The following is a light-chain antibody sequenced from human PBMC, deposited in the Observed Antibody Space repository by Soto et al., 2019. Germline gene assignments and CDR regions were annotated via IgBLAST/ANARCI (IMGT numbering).Light chain of an antibody. CDR1: QSISTY. Sequence: DIEMTQYPSSLAASVGDRVTITCRASQSISTYLNWYQQRPGKAPNLLIYAASSLQSGVPSRFSGSGSGTDFTLTINSLQPEDFVIYYCQQSYVTPPTFGQGTKADIK. CDR2: AAS. J-gene: IGKJ1*01. V-gene: IGKV1-39*01. CDR3: QQSYVTPPT.